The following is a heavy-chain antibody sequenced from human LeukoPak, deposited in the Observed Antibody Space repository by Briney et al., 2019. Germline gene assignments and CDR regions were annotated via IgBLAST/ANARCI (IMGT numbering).Heavy chain of an antibody. CDR2: ISYDGSNK. J-gene: IGHJ4*02. D-gene: IGHD1-26*01. CDR1: GFTFSSYG. Sequence: GGSLRLSCAASGFTFSSYGMHWVRQASGKGLEWVAVISYDGSNKYYADSVKGRFTISRDNSKNTLYLQMNSLRAEDTAVYYCARDSGSYYFDYWGQGTLVTVSS. CDR3: ARDSGSYYFDY. V-gene: IGHV3-30*03.